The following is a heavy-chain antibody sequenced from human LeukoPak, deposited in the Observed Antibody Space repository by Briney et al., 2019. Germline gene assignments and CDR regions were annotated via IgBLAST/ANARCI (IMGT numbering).Heavy chain of an antibody. Sequence: SETLSLTCTVSGGSISSSSYYWGWIRQPPGKGLEWIGSIYYSGSTYYNPSLKSRVTISVDTSKNQFSLKLSSVTAADTAVYYCARQVFRRNYYDSSGYQQYFQHWGQGTLVTVSS. CDR2: IYYSGST. CDR3: ARQVFRRNYYDSSGYQQYFQH. CDR1: GGSISSSSYY. D-gene: IGHD3-22*01. J-gene: IGHJ1*01. V-gene: IGHV4-39*01.